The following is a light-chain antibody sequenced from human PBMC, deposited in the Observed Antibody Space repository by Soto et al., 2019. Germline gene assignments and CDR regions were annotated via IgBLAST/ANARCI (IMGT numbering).Light chain of an antibody. J-gene: IGKJ1*01. CDR1: QSVNSD. CDR2: GAS. V-gene: IGKV3-15*01. CDR3: HQYDNWPET. Sequence: ETVMTQSPATLSVSPGERATLSCRASQSVNSDLAWYQQKPGQAPRLLIYGASTRATGIPARFSGSGSGTEFTLTISSLQSVDFAVYYCHQYDNWPETFGQGTKVEIK.